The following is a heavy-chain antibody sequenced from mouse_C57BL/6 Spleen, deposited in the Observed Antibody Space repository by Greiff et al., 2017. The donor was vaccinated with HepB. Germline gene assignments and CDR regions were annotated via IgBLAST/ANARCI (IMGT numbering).Heavy chain of an antibody. CDR3: ARSDYGSRRGYFDV. D-gene: IGHD1-1*01. CDR1: GYAFTNYL. J-gene: IGHJ1*03. V-gene: IGHV1-54*01. Sequence: VKLQQSGAELVRPGPSVKVSCKASGYAFTNYLIEWVKQRPGQGLEWIGVINPGSGGTNYNEKFKGKATLTADKSSSTAYMQLSSLTSEDSAVYFCARSDYGSRRGYFDVWGTGTTVTVSS. CDR2: INPGSGGT.